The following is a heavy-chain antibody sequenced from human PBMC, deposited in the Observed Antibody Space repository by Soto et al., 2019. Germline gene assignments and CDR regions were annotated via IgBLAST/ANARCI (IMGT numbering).Heavy chain of an antibody. V-gene: IGHV4-34*01. CDR3: ASETTVTRHDGMDV. Sequence: SETLSLTCAVYGGSFSGYYWSWIRQPPGKGLEWIGEINHSGSTNYNPSLKSRVPISVDTSKNQFSLRLSSVTAADTAVYYCASETTVTRHDGMDVWGQGTTVTVSS. D-gene: IGHD4-4*01. J-gene: IGHJ6*02. CDR2: INHSGST. CDR1: GGSFSGYY.